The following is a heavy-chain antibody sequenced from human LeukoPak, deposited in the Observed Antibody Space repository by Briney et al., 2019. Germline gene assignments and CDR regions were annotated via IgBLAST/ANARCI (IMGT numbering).Heavy chain of an antibody. CDR3: ARDFVGYYYDSSGSRDAFDI. V-gene: IGHV1-18*01. J-gene: IGHJ3*02. CDR2: ISAYNGNT. D-gene: IGHD3-22*01. Sequence: ASVKVSCKASGYTFTSYGISWVRQAPGQGLEWMGWISAYNGNTNYAQKLQGRVTMTTDTSTSTAYMELRSLRSDDTAVYYCARDFVGYYYDSSGSRDAFDIWGQGTMVTVSS. CDR1: GYTFTSYG.